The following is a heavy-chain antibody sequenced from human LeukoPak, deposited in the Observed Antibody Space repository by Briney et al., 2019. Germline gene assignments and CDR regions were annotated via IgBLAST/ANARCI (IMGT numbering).Heavy chain of an antibody. Sequence: PGGSLRLACAASGFTFSRHWLTWVRLAPGKGLEWVATINQDGTDKSYVDSVKGRFTISRDNLKNSVYLELNNLRAEDTARYFCATFRVPKSTLCSGGRCSYFEFWGQGTLVTVSS. CDR1: GFTFSRHW. D-gene: IGHD3-10*02. V-gene: IGHV3-7*01. J-gene: IGHJ4*01. CDR3: ATFRVPKSTLCSGGRCSYFEF. CDR2: INQDGTDK.